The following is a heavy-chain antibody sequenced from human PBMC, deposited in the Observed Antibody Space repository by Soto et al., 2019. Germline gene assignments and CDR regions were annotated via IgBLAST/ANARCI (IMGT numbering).Heavy chain of an antibody. CDR3: ERGHEYGGNSDAFDI. J-gene: IGHJ3*02. CDR1: GYTYTSYA. D-gene: IGHD4-17*01. Sequence: LNVSCKTSGYTYTSYAVDCVRLNTGQRLEWMGWINAGNGNTKYSQKFQGRVTITADKSTDTAYMELRSLFSEDTAVYYCERGHEYGGNSDAFDIWGQGTVVTVS. CDR2: INAGNGNT. V-gene: IGHV1-3*01.